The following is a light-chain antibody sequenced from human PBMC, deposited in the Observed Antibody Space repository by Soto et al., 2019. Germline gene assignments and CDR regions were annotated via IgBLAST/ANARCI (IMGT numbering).Light chain of an antibody. V-gene: IGKV3-15*01. Sequence: EIVMTQSPATLSVSPGERATLSCRASQSVSSTLAWYQHKPGQAPRLLISGASTRATGIPARFSGSGSGTDFTLTISSLQSEDFAVYYCPQYNSWPLTFGGGTKVDIK. J-gene: IGKJ4*01. CDR2: GAS. CDR1: QSVSST. CDR3: PQYNSWPLT.